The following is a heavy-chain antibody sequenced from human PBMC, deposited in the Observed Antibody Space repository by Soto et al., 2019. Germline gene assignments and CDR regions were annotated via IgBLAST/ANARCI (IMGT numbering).Heavy chain of an antibody. V-gene: IGHV1-18*01. CDR1: GYTFTSYG. J-gene: IGHJ5*02. D-gene: IGHD3-22*01. CDR2: ISAYSGNT. Sequence: ASVKVSCKASGYTFTSYGISWVRQAPGQGLEWMGWISAYSGNTNYAQKLQGRVTMTTDTSTSTAYMELRSLRSDDTAVYYCARQTGYYDSLSWFDPWGQGTLVTVSS. CDR3: ARQTGYYDSLSWFDP.